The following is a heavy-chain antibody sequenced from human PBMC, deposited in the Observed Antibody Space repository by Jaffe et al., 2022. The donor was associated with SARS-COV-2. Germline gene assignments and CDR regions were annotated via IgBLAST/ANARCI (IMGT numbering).Heavy chain of an antibody. V-gene: IGHV3-48*01. Sequence: EVQLVESGGGLVQPGGSLRLSCAASGFTFSSYSMNWVRQAPGKGLEWVSYISSSSSTIYYADSVKGRFTISRDNAKNSLYLQMNSLRAEDTAVYYCARDGGIVVVVAATSTPHAFDIWGQGTMVTVSS. CDR3: ARDGGIVVVVAATSTPHAFDI. D-gene: IGHD2-15*01. J-gene: IGHJ3*02. CDR2: ISSSSSTI. CDR1: GFTFSSYS.